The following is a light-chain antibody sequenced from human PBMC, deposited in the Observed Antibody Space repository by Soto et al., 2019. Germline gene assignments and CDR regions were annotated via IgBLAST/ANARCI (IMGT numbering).Light chain of an antibody. J-gene: IGKJ4*01. Sequence: EIVLTQSPATLSLSPGDRVTISCRASQSVSNYLAWYQQKPGQAPRLLIYDASNMATGIPVRFTGGGSGTDFTLTISSLEPEDFAVYYCQQHSNYPPTFGEGTKVEVK. V-gene: IGKV3-11*01. CDR1: QSVSNY. CDR3: QQHSNYPPT. CDR2: DAS.